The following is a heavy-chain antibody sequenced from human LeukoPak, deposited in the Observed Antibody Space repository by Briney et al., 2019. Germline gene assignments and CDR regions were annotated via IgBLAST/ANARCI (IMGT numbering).Heavy chain of an antibody. V-gene: IGHV1-46*01. Sequence: ASVKVSCKASGYTFTSYYMHWVRQAPGQGLEWMGIINPSGGSTSYAQKFQGRVTMTRDTSTSTVYMELSSLRSEDTAVYYCASGEPKYHDILTGYYPFDYWGQGTLVTVSS. J-gene: IGHJ4*02. D-gene: IGHD3-9*01. CDR2: INPSGGST. CDR1: GYTFTSYY. CDR3: ASGEPKYHDILTGYYPFDY.